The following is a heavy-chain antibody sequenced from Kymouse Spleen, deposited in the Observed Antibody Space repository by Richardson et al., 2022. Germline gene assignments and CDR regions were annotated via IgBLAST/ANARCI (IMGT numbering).Heavy chain of an antibody. V-gene: IGHV4-34*01. J-gene: IGHJ4*02. D-gene: IGHD1-7*01. CDR3: ARGRTGTTAYYFDY. CDR1: GGSFSGYY. Sequence: QVQLQQWGAGLLKPSETLSLTCAVYGGSFSGYYWSWIRQPPGKGLEWIGEINHSGSTNYNPSLKSRVTISVDTSKNQFSLKLSSVTAADTAVYYCARGRTGTTAYYFDYWGQGTLVTVSS. CDR2: INHSGST.